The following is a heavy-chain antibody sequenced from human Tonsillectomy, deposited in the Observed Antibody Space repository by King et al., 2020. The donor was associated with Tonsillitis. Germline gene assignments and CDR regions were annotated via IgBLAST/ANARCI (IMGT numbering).Heavy chain of an antibody. D-gene: IGHD6-13*01. V-gene: IGHV4-61*02. CDR3: ARGAIAAPIDS. Sequence: QLQESGPGLVKPSQNLSLTCTVSGDSISGGNYYWSWIRQPAGKGLEWIGRIYTSGSTNYNPSLKSRVTMSVYTSQNQFSLKLSSVTAADTAVYYCARGAIAAPIDSWGQGTLVTVSS. CDR1: GDSISGGNYY. J-gene: IGHJ4*02. CDR2: IYTSGST.